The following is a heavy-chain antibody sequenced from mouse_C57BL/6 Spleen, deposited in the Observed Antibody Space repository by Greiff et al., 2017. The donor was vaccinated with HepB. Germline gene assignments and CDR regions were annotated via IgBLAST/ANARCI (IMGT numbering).Heavy chain of an antibody. J-gene: IGHJ4*01. CDR2: INPYNGGT. CDR3: ARGPYSKGMDY. V-gene: IGHV1-19*01. D-gene: IGHD2-5*01. CDR1: GYTFTDYY. Sequence: VQLQQSGPVLVKPGASVKMSCKASGYTFTDYYMNWVKQSHGKSLEWIGVINPYNGGTSYNQKFKGKATLTVDKSSSTAYMELNSLTSEDSAVYYCARGPYSKGMDYWGQGTSVTVSS.